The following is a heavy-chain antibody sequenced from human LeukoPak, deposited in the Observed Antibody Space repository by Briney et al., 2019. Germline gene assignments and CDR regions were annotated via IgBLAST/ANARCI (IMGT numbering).Heavy chain of an antibody. CDR3: ARHFNSVVVAATGGWFDP. D-gene: IGHD2-15*01. J-gene: IGHJ5*02. Sequence: SETLSLTCTVSGGSISSGDYYWSWIRQPPGKGLEWIGYIYYSGSTYYNPSLKSRVTISVDTSKNQFSLKLSSVTAADTAVYYCARHFNSVVVAATGGWFDPWGQGTLVTVSS. V-gene: IGHV4-30-4*01. CDR2: IYYSGST. CDR1: GGSISSGDYY.